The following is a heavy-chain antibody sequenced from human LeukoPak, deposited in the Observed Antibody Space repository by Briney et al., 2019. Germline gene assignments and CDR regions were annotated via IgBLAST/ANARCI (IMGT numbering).Heavy chain of an antibody. J-gene: IGHJ4*02. Sequence: ASMKVSCKSSGFTFTDYYIHWVRQAPGQGLERMGYIGPHSSATSSPQEFQGRVTMTWDTSMSTAYMELTRLTSDDTAVYYCAREGNGLLSKDFDYWGQGTLVTVSS. CDR1: GFTFTDYY. D-gene: IGHD2/OR15-2a*01. CDR3: AREGNGLLSKDFDY. V-gene: IGHV1-2*02. CDR2: IGPHSSAT.